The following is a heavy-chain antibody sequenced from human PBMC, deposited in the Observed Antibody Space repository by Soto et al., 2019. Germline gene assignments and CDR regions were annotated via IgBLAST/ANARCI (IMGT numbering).Heavy chain of an antibody. J-gene: IGHJ4*02. CDR1: GDSVSGNSAA. D-gene: IGHD3-16*01. V-gene: IGHV6-1*01. CDR3: ARELPYYERSDSYFDY. CDR2: TYYRSKWYN. Sequence: SQTLSLTCAISGDSVSGNSAAWNWIRQSPSRGLEWLGRTYYRSKWYNDYAVSVKSRITVTPDTSKNQFSLHLNSVTPEDTAVYYCARELPYYERSDSYFDYWGQGALVTVSS.